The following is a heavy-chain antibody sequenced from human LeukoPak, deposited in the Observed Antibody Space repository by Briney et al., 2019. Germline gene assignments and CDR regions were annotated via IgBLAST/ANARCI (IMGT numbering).Heavy chain of an antibody. CDR3: ARALTPGFCSGGTCSYFDF. V-gene: IGHV4-34*01. Sequence: SETLSLTCAVYGGSFSGYYWSWIRQPPGKGLEWIGEINHSGSTNYNPSLKSRVTISVDTSKNQFSLKVSSVTAADTAVYYCARALTPGFCSGGTCSYFDFWGQGTLVTVSS. CDR1: GGSFSGYY. D-gene: IGHD2-15*01. CDR2: INHSGST. J-gene: IGHJ4*02.